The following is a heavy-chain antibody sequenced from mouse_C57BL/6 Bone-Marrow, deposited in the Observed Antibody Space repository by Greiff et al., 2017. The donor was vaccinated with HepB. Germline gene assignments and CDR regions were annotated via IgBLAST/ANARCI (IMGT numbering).Heavy chain of an antibody. CDR2: INPSSGYT. V-gene: IGHV1-7*01. CDR1: GYTFTSYW. CDR3: ARGITTVPYYFDY. J-gene: IGHJ2*01. Sequence: VQVVESGAELAKPGASVKLSCKASGYTFTSYWMHWVKQRPGQGLEWIGYINPSSGYTKYNQKFKDKATLTADKSSSTAYMQLSSLTYEDSAVYYCARGITTVPYYFDYWGQGTTLTVSS. D-gene: IGHD1-1*01.